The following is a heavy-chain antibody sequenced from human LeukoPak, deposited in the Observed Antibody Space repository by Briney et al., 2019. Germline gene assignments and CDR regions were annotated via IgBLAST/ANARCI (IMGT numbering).Heavy chain of an antibody. CDR3: VRDRSMSGWYIDL. CDR1: GFTFSCYG. D-gene: IGHD2/OR15-2a*01. CDR2: IWYDGSNK. V-gene: IGHV3-33*01. Sequence: GGSLRLSCAASGFTFSCYGMHWVRQAPGKGLEWVAVIWYDGSNKYYPDSVQGRFTISRDNSKNTLYLQVNSLRAEDTAVYYCVRDRSMSGWYIDLWGRGTLVTVSS. J-gene: IGHJ2*01.